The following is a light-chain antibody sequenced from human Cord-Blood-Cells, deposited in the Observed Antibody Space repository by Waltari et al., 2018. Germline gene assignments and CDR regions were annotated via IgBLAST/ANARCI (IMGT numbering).Light chain of an antibody. CDR1: SSDVGGYNY. CDR2: DVS. CDR3: CSYAGSDTLV. J-gene: IGLJ2*01. V-gene: IGLV2-11*01. Sequence: QSALTQPRSVSGSPGQSVTISCTGTSSDVGGYNYVSWYQQHPGKAPKLMIYDVSKRPSGVPDRFSGSKSGNTASLTISGLQAEDEADYYCCSYAGSDTLVFGGGTKQTVL.